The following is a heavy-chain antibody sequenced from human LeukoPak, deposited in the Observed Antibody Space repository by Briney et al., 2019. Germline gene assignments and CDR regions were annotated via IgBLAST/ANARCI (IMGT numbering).Heavy chain of an antibody. Sequence: SETLSLTCTVSGGSISSDYWSWIRQPPGKGLEWIGYIYYSGNTNYNPSLKSRVTISVDTSKNQFSLKLSSVTAADTAVYYCARGPRFGRAGMDVWGQGTTVTVSS. CDR1: GGSISSDY. V-gene: IGHV4-59*12. J-gene: IGHJ6*02. CDR3: ARGPRFGRAGMDV. CDR2: IYYSGNT. D-gene: IGHD3-16*01.